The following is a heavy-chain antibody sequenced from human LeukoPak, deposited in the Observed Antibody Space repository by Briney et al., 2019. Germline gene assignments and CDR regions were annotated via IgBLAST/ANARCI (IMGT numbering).Heavy chain of an antibody. CDR2: IYYSGST. CDR1: GGSISSYY. CDR3: ARDQGGQGNWYFHL. J-gene: IGHJ2*01. D-gene: IGHD1-26*01. V-gene: IGHV4-59*01. Sequence: PSKTLSLTCTVSGGSISSYYWSWIRPPPGKGLEWIGYIYYSGSTNYNPSLKSRVTISVDTSKNQFSLKLSSVTAADTAVYYCARDQGGQGNWYFHLWGRGTLVTVSS.